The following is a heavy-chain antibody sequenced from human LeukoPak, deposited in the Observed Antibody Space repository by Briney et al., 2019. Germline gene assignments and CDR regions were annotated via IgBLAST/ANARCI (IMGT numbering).Heavy chain of an antibody. Sequence: PGRSLRLSCAASGFTVDSNYMNWVRQAPGKGLEWVSVIYSSGNTYYADSVKGRFTISRDNSRNRLNLQMNSLRSEDTAIYYCARGGGYYGIDYWGQGTLVTVSS. J-gene: IGHJ4*02. V-gene: IGHV3-66*02. CDR3: ARGGGYYGIDY. CDR1: GFTVDSNY. D-gene: IGHD1-26*01. CDR2: IYSSGNT.